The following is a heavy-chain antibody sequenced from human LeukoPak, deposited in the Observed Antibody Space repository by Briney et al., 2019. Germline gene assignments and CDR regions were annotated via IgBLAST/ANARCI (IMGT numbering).Heavy chain of an antibody. J-gene: IGHJ3*02. CDR1: GGSISSYY. CDR2: IYYSGST. CDR3: ARVRVEIYAFDI. Sequence: MASETLSLTCTVSGGSISSYYWSWIRQPPGRGLGWIGYIYYSGSTNYNPSLKSRVTISVDTSKNQFSLKLSSVTAADTAVYYCARVRVEIYAFDIWGQGTMVTVSS. D-gene: IGHD5-24*01. V-gene: IGHV4-59*08.